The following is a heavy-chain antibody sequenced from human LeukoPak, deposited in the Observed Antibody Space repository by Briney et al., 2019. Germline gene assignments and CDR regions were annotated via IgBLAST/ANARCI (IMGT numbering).Heavy chain of an antibody. V-gene: IGHV3-33*01. D-gene: IGHD6-13*01. Sequence: GGSLRLSCAASGFTFSSYGMHWVRQAPGKGLEWVAVIWYDGSNKYYADSVKGRFTISRDNSKNTLYLQMNSLRAEDTAVYYCAGIAAAGTHYYYYGMDVWGQGTTVTVSS. CDR3: AGIAAAGTHYYYYGMDV. J-gene: IGHJ6*02. CDR1: GFTFSSYG. CDR2: IWYDGSNK.